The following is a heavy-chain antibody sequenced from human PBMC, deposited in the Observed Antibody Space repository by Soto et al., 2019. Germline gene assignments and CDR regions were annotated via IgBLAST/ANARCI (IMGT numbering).Heavy chain of an antibody. Sequence: GGSLRLSCTASGFTFGDYAMSWFRQAPGKGLEWVGFIRSKAYGGTTEYAASVKGRFTISRDDSKSIAYLQMNSLKTEDTAVYYCTRAGEMSHRYYYGMDVWGQGTTVTVSS. CDR2: IRSKAYGGTT. D-gene: IGHD3-10*01. CDR1: GFTFGDYA. V-gene: IGHV3-49*03. J-gene: IGHJ6*02. CDR3: TRAGEMSHRYYYGMDV.